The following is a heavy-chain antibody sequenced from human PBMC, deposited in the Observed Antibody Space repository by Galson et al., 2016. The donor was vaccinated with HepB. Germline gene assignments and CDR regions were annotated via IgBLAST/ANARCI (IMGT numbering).Heavy chain of an antibody. V-gene: IGHV3-30*18. D-gene: IGHD6-19*01. CDR1: GFTFSSYG. J-gene: IGHJ4*02. Sequence: SLRLSCAASGFTFSSYGMNWVRQAPGKGLEWVAVITYGGGSTYYADSVKGRFTISRDNSKNTLLLEMTSLGAENTAVYYCAKDLLLHRGVSGWYWDYWGQGALVTVSA. CDR3: AKDLLLHRGVSGWYWDY. CDR2: ITYGGGST.